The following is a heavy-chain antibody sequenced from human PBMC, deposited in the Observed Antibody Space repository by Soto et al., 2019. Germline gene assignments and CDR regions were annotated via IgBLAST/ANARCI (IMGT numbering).Heavy chain of an antibody. CDR3: VRDCTGGPCLNGFDM. V-gene: IGHV3-13*04. CDR1: GFTFSNYD. CDR2: IGTAGDT. Sequence: PGGSLRLSCAASGFTFSNYDMHWVRQATGKGLEWVSGIGTAGDTYYTASVKGRFTISRENAKNSLYLQLNSLRAGDTAVYYCVRDCTGGPCLNGFDMWGQGTMVTVSS. J-gene: IGHJ3*02. D-gene: IGHD2-8*02.